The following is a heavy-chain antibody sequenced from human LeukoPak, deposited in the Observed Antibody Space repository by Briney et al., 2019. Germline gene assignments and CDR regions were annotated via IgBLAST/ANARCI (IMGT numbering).Heavy chain of an antibody. J-gene: IGHJ3*02. CDR3: ARHGSGEGGSGWYRGAFDI. CDR2: VYYSRST. CDR1: GGPSSTYF. D-gene: IGHD6-19*01. Sequence: PETLCPTCTVSGGPSSTYFWSWIRYPTRQGLDWSGYVYYSRSTNYNPSLKSQITISVETSKNHFSLKLSSVTAADTAVYYCARHGSGEGGSGWYRGAFDIWGQGTMVTVSS. V-gene: IGHV4-59*08.